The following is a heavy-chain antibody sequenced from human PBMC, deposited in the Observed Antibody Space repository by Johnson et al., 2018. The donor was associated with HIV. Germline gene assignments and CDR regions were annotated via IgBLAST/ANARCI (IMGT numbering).Heavy chain of an antibody. V-gene: IGHV3-74*01. CDR1: GFTFSSYW. CDR3: ARDGRDLVTRGSFDV. Sequence: VQLVESGGGVVQPGRSLRLSCAASGFTFSSYWMHWVRQAPGKGLVWVSRIHSDGSSTSYADSVKGRFTISRDNAKNTLYLQRNSLRAEDTAVYYCARDGRDLVTRGSFDVWGQGTVVTVSS. J-gene: IGHJ3*01. D-gene: IGHD3-9*01. CDR2: IHSDGSST.